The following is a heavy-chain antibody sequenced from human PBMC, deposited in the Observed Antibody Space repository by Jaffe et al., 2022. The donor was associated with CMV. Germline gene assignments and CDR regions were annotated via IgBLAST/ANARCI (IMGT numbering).Heavy chain of an antibody. D-gene: IGHD1-1*01. J-gene: IGHJ6*02. CDR3: AADPYNYYYYGMDV. Sequence: QMQLVQSGPEVKKPGTSVKVSCKASGFTFTSSAVQWVRQARGQRLEWIGWIVVGSGNTNYAQKFQERVTITRDMSTSTAYMELSSLRSEDTAVYYCAADPYNYYYYGMDVWGQGTTVTVSS. CDR2: IVVGSGNT. CDR1: GFTFTSSA. V-gene: IGHV1-58*01.